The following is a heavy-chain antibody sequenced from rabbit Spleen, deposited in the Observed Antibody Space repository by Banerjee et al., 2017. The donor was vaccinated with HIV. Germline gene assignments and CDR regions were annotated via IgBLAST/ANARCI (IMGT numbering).Heavy chain of an antibody. J-gene: IGHJ4*01. CDR1: GFSFSSGYD. D-gene: IGHD2-1*01. CDR2: IYSSIHYT. Sequence: QSLEESGGDLVKPGASLTLICTASGFSFSSGYDMSWVRQAPGKGLEWIGYIYSSIHYTYYANWAKGRFTISKTSSTTVTLQMTSLTVADTATYFCARDSYDDYGDYWGSYYFNLWGQGTLVTVS. V-gene: IGHV1S40*01. CDR3: ARDSYDDYGDYWGSYYFNL.